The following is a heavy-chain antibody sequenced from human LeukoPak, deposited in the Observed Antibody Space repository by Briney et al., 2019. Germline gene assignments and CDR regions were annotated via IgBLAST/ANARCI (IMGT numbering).Heavy chain of an antibody. CDR1: GDSVSSNSAA. Sequence: SPTLSLTCAISGDSVSSNSAAWNWIRQSPSRGLEWLGRTYYRSKWYNDYAVSVKSRITINPDTSKNQFSLQLNSVTPEDTAVYYCARDRGSGYDPAYYFDYWGQGTLVTVSS. CDR2: TYYRSKWYN. CDR3: ARDRGSGYDPAYYFDY. J-gene: IGHJ4*02. V-gene: IGHV6-1*01. D-gene: IGHD5-12*01.